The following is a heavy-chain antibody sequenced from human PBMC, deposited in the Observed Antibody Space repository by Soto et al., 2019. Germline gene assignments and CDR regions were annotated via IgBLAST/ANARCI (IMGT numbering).Heavy chain of an antibody. CDR3: ARDQVGAVDYYYYYGMDV. CDR2: IIPIFGTA. Sequence: QVQLVQSGAEVKKPGSSVKVSCKASGGTFSSYAISWVRQAPGQGLEWMGGIIPIFGTANYAQKFQGRVTMTADESTSTAYMELSSLRSEDTAVYHCARDQVGAVDYYYYYGMDVWGQGTTVTVSS. J-gene: IGHJ6*02. CDR1: GGTFSSYA. D-gene: IGHD6-19*01. V-gene: IGHV1-69*01.